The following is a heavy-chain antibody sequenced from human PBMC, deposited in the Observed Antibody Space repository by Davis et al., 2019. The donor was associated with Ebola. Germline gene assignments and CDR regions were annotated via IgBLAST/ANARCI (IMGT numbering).Heavy chain of an antibody. CDR2: IYPGDSDT. CDR3: ARTEYYYYGMDV. J-gene: IGHJ6*02. CDR1: GDSLTGHW. V-gene: IGHV5-51*01. Sequence: GESLKTPCKGPGDSLTGHWIGWVRQAPGKGLEWMGIIYPGDSDTRYSPSFQGHVTISADKSISTAYLQWSSLKASDTAMYYCARTEYYYYGMDVWGQGTTVTVSS.